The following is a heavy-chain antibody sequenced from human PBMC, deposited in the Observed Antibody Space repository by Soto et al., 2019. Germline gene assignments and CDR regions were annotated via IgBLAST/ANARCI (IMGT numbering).Heavy chain of an antibody. Sequence: ESLKISCKGSGYSFTSYWIGWVRQMPGKGLEWMGIIYPGDSDTRYSPSFQGQVTISADKSISTAYLQWSSLKASDTAMYYCARFEFGELVLPLEYYGMDVWGQGTTVTVSS. CDR2: IYPGDSDT. J-gene: IGHJ6*02. D-gene: IGHD3-10*01. CDR1: GYSFTSYW. CDR3: ARFEFGELVLPLEYYGMDV. V-gene: IGHV5-51*01.